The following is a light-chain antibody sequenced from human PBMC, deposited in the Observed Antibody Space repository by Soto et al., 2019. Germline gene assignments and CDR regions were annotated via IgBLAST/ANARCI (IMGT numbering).Light chain of an antibody. Sequence: DIQMTQSPSSLSASVGDRVTITCRASQSTSTYLNWYQQKPGQAPTLLIYAASSLQSGVPSRFSGSGSDTDFTLTISRLQPEDFADDYCQQSYSTPFTFGPGTKVDIK. V-gene: IGKV1-39*01. CDR3: QQSYSTPFT. CDR1: QSTSTY. CDR2: AAS. J-gene: IGKJ3*01.